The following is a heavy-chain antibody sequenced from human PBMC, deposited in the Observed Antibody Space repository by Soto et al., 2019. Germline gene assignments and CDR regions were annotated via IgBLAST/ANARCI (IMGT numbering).Heavy chain of an antibody. CDR2: IDNSGST. D-gene: IGHD3-10*02. J-gene: IGHJ4*02. Sequence: QVQLDESGPGLVQPSQTLSLSCTVSGASVSTGVYYWTWIRQHPGKGLEWIGYIDNSGSTYYNPSLTGRVNISVDTSKNEFSLNLQSLTAADTAFYYCAGAESDFDVRRYRTSFFDQWGQGILVTVSS. CDR1: GASVSTGVYY. V-gene: IGHV4-31*03. CDR3: AGAESDFDVRRYRTSFFDQ.